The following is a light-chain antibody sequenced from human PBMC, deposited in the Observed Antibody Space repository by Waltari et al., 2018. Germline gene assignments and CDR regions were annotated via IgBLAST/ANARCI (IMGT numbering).Light chain of an antibody. CDR2: LAS. CDR1: QSVNSN. CDR3: QQHGHWPPYT. J-gene: IGKJ2*01. Sequence: EVVMTQSPATLSVSPGDRATLSCRASQSVNSNLAWYQQKPGQSPRLVIYLASTRATGIPTRFSGSGSGTEFTLTISNIQSEDFAVYFCQQHGHWPPYTFGQGTKLEI. V-gene: IGKV3-15*01.